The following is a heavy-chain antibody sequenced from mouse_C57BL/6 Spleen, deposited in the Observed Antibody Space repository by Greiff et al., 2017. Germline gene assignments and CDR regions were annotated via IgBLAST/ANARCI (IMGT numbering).Heavy chain of an antibody. D-gene: IGHD2-10*02. V-gene: IGHV5-9-1*02. CDR1: GFTFSSYA. CDR3: TRKLEYDNDAMDY. Sequence: EVKLMESGEGLVKPGGSLKLSCAASGFTFSSYAMSWVRQTPEKRLEWVAYISSGGDYTYYADTVQGRFTISRDNARNTLYLQMSSLKSEEKTVYYCTRKLEYDNDAMDYWGQGTTVTVSS. J-gene: IGHJ4*01. CDR2: ISSGGDYT.